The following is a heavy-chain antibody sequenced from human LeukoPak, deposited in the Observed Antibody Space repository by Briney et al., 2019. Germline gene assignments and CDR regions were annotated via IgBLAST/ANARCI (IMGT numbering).Heavy chain of an antibody. D-gene: IGHD3-22*01. J-gene: IGHJ3*02. V-gene: IGHV4-39*07. CDR1: GGSISSSSYY. Sequence: SETPSLTCTVSGGSISSSSYYWGWIRQPPGKGLEWIGSIYYSGSTYYNPSLRSRVTISVDTSKNQFSLKLSSVTAADTAVYYCAREGYYDSSGYYYLARAFDIWGQGTMVTVSS. CDR2: IYYSGST. CDR3: AREGYYDSSGYYYLARAFDI.